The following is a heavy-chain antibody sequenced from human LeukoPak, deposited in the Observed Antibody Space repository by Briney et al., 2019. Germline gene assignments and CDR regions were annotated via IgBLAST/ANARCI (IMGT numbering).Heavy chain of an antibody. J-gene: IGHJ4*02. CDR2: IYPGDSDT. Sequence: GESLKISCKGSGYSFTSYWIGWVRQMPGKGLEWMGIIYPGDSDTRYSPSFQGQVTISADKSISTAYLQWSSLKASDTAMYYRARPILRYFDWPSPVDYWGQGTLVTVSS. V-gene: IGHV5-51*01. CDR1: GYSFTSYW. D-gene: IGHD3-9*01. CDR3: ARPILRYFDWPSPVDY.